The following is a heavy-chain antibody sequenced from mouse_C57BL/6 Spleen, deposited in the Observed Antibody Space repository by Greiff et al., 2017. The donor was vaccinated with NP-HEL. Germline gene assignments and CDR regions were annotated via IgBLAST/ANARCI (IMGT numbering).Heavy chain of an antibody. J-gene: IGHJ4*01. Sequence: EVKLMESGGGLVQPGGSLKLSCAASGFTFSDYGMAWVRQAPRKGLEWVAFISNLAYSIYYADTVTGRFTISRENAKNTRYLEMSSQRSEDKAMYYGARMRVDNLYYYAMDYWGQGTSVTVSS. D-gene: IGHD1-3*01. CDR1: GFTFSDYG. CDR3: ARMRVDNLYYYAMDY. V-gene: IGHV5-15*01. CDR2: ISNLAYSI.